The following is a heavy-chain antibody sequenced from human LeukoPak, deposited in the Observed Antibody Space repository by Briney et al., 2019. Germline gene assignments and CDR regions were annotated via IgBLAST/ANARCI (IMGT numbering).Heavy chain of an antibody. CDR3: ARDLASSSNY. CDR2: IYSGGST. D-gene: IGHD6-6*01. V-gene: IGHV3-66*01. CDR1: GFTVSSNY. Sequence: GGSLRLSCAASGFTVSSNYMSWVRQAPGKGLEWVSVIYSGGSTYYADSVKDRFAISRDNSKNTLYLQMNSLRAEDTAVYYCARDLASSSNYWGQGTLVTVSS. J-gene: IGHJ4*02.